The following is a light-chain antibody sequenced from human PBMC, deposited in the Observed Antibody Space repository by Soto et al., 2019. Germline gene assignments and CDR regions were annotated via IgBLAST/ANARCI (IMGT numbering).Light chain of an antibody. CDR3: QQTDTIPQT. CDR2: GAS. V-gene: IGKV1-39*01. J-gene: IGKJ1*01. Sequence: DIQMAQSPSSLSASVGDRVTITCRASQSIARRLNWYQQKLGSAPKLLIYGASTLESGVPSRFSGSGSGTDFTLTVSSLQVEDFATYYCQQTDTIPQTFGQGTIGDIK. CDR1: QSIARR.